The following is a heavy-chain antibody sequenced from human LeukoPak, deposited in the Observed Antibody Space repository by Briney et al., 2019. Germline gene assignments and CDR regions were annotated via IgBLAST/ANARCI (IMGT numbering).Heavy chain of an antibody. D-gene: IGHD2-15*01. CDR1: GYRFTSYW. CDR2: IYPGGSYK. Sequence: GESLKISCKRSGYRFTSYWIAWVRQMPDKGLEWMGFIYPGGSYKRYSPCFQGQVTISADKSIIPAFVQCSSLKASDTAIYYCARVYLDCSGGTFLDFDYWGQGTLVTVPS. V-gene: IGHV5-51*01. J-gene: IGHJ4*02. CDR3: ARVYLDCSGGTFLDFDY.